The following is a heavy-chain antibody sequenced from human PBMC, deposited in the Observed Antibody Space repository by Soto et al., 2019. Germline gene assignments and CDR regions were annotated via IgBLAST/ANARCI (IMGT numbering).Heavy chain of an antibody. J-gene: IGHJ2*01. D-gene: IGHD6-6*01. CDR3: AKDISSRSIAALDWYFDL. Sequence: EVQLLESGGGLVQPGGSLRLSCAASGFTFSSYAMSWVRQAPGKGLEWVSAISGSGGSTYYADSVKGRFTISRDNSKNTLYLQMNSLRAEDTAVYYCAKDISSRSIAALDWYFDLWGRGTLVTVSS. CDR2: ISGSGGST. CDR1: GFTFSSYA. V-gene: IGHV3-23*01.